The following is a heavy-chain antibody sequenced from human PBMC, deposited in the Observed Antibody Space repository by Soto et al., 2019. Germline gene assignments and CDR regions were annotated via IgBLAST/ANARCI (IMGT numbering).Heavy chain of an antibody. Sequence: EVQLVESGGGLVQPGGSLRLSCAASGFTFSSYWMHWVRQAPGKGLAWVSRINSDGSSTSYADSVKGRFTISRDNAKNTVYLQMNGLSAEVTAVYYCARVLPIYSYGSGPFAYWGQGTLVTVST. CDR3: ARVLPIYSYGSGPFAY. D-gene: IGHD5-18*01. J-gene: IGHJ4*02. CDR1: GFTFSSYW. V-gene: IGHV3-74*01. CDR2: INSDGSST.